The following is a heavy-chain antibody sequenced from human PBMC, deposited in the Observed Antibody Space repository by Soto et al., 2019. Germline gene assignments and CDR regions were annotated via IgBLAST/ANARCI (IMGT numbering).Heavy chain of an antibody. V-gene: IGHV1-8*01. CDR3: ARDSAPYNCNDGNYYYHGMDV. Sequence: GASVKVSCKASGYTFTSYDINWVRQATGQGLEWMGWMNPNSGNTGYAQKFQGRGTMTRNTSISTAYMELSSLRSEDTAVYYCARDSAPYNCNDGNYYYHGMDVWGQGTTVTVSS. CDR2: MNPNSGNT. D-gene: IGHD1-20*01. CDR1: GYTFTSYD. J-gene: IGHJ6*02.